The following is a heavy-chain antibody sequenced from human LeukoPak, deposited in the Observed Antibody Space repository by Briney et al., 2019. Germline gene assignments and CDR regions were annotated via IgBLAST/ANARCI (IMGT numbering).Heavy chain of an antibody. D-gene: IGHD3/OR15-3a*01. CDR1: GFTMSNYG. CDR2: IRSAVDTT. Sequence: QPGGSLRLSCAASGFTMSNYGVSWVRQAPGKGLEWVSGIRSAVDTTHYADSVKGRFIISRDNSKNTLSLQLNSLRPEDTALYYCAKHFRTGLDCSLFDSWGQGTLVTVSS. J-gene: IGHJ4*02. CDR3: AKHFRTGLDCSLFDS. V-gene: IGHV3-23*01.